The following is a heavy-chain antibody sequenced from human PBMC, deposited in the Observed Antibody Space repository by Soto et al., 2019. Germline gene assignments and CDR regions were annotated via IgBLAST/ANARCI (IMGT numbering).Heavy chain of an antibody. CDR2: IYYSGST. J-gene: IGHJ4*02. CDR3: ASNRYYDILTGYLPPEN. Sequence: PSETLSLTSTVSGGSIISGGYCWSWIRQHPGKGLEWIGYIYYSGSTYYNPSLKSRVTISVDTSKNQFSLKLSSVTAADTAVYYCASNRYYDILTGYLPPENWGQGTLVTVSS. V-gene: IGHV4-31*03. CDR1: GGSIISGGYC. D-gene: IGHD3-9*01.